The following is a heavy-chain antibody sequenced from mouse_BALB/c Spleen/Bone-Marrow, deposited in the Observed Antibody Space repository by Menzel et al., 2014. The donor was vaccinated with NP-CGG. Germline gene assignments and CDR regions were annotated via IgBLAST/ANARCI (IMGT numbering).Heavy chain of an antibody. Sequence: QLQQSGAELVMTGAPVRLSCKASGYTFTSYWMNWIKQRPVRGLEWIGGVDPSDSGTHYNQKRKDKSTLTVNKSFSTACIQPSSLTSEDSTVYYCARDHFYSGKYASVYWGQGTLVRVSA. J-gene: IGHJ3*01. CDR1: GYTFTSYW. CDR2: VDPSDSGT. CDR3: ARDHFYSGKYASVY. D-gene: IGHD2-1*01. V-gene: IGHV1-69*01.